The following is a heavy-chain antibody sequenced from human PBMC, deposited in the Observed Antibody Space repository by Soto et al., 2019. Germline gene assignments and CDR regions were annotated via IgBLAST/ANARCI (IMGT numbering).Heavy chain of an antibody. CDR2: IIPIFGTA. Sequence: QVQLVQSGAEVKKPGSSVKVSCKASGGTFSSYVISWVRQAPGQGLEWMRGIIPIFGTANYAQKFQGRVTITADESTSTAYMELISLRSEDTAVYYCAREYRGYSYGYYYYGMDVWGQGTTVTVSS. D-gene: IGHD5-18*01. J-gene: IGHJ6*02. V-gene: IGHV1-69*01. CDR3: AREYRGYSYGYYYYGMDV. CDR1: GGTFSSYV.